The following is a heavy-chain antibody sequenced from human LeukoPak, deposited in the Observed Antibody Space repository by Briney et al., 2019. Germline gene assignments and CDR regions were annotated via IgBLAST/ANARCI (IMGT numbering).Heavy chain of an antibody. Sequence: NPSETLSLSCTVSGGSISSYYWNWIRQSPTKGLEWIGYIFCSGSTNYNPSLKSRVTISLDTSKNQFSLKVRSVTAADTAVYYCARGFDSKSTYFDYWGQGTLVTVSS. CDR2: IFCSGST. D-gene: IGHD5-12*01. V-gene: IGHV4-59*01. CDR3: ARGFDSKSTYFDY. J-gene: IGHJ4*02. CDR1: GGSISSYY.